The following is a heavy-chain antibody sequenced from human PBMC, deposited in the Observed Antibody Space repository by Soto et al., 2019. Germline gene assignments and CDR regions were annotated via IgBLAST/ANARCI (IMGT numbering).Heavy chain of an antibody. CDR2: ISAYNGNT. V-gene: IGHV1-18*01. Sequence: GASVKVSCKASGYTFTSNGISWVRQAPRQGLEWMGWISAYNGNTNYAQKLQGRVTMTTDTSTSTAYMELRSLRSDDTAVYYCARDRSSGGSRNWFDPWGQGTLVTVSS. CDR3: ARDRSSGGSRNWFDP. CDR1: GYTFTSNG. J-gene: IGHJ5*02. D-gene: IGHD2-15*01.